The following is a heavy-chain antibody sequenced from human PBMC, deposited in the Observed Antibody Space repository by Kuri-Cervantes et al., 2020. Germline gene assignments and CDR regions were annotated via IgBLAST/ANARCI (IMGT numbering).Heavy chain of an antibody. J-gene: IGHJ4*02. CDR1: GYTFTGYY. V-gene: IGHV1-2*02. D-gene: IGHD2-21*01. Sequence: ASVKVSCKASGYTFTGYYMHWVRQAPGQGLEWMGWINPNSGGTNYAQKFQGRVTMTRDTSINTAHMELSSLMSDDTAIYYCARDQPYSGKYFFDYWGQGTLVTVSS. CDR3: ARDQPYSGKYFFDY. CDR2: INPNSGGT.